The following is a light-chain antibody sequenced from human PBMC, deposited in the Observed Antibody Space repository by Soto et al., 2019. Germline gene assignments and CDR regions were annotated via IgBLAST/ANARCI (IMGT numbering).Light chain of an antibody. V-gene: IGKV1-13*02. CDR2: DDS. Sequence: AIQLTQSPSSLAASTGDRVTITSRASQGIDCGLAWYQQKPGKVPKLLIQDDSSLKSGVPSRFSGSGSGTDFTLTISSLQPEDFATYHCQQVNSYPFTFGGGTKLEI. J-gene: IGKJ2*01. CDR1: QGIDCG. CDR3: QQVNSYPFT.